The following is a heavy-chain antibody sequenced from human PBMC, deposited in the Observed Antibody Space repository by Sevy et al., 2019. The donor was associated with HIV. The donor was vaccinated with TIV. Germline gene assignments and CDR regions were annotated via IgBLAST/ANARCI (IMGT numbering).Heavy chain of an antibody. D-gene: IGHD2-8*01. CDR3: ARVAVSYCTNDCFQRFDY. CDR2: ISYDGTYK. Sequence: GGSRRLSCAVSGFSFSHYAFHWVRQAPGKGLEWVSLISYDGTYKYYADSVKGRFTISRDNSKNTLYLQMNSLRGNDTAVYYCARVAVSYCTNDCFQRFDYWGPGALVTVSS. J-gene: IGHJ4*02. CDR1: GFSFSHYA. V-gene: IGHV3-30-3*01.